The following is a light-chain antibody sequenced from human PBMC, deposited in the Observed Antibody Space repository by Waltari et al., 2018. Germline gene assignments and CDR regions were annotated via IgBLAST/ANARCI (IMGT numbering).Light chain of an antibody. CDR3: ATRDDTLNAYVL. CDR1: SSNIGSNT. J-gene: IGLJ2*01. CDR2: SND. Sequence: QSVLTQSPSVSGTPGQTVTISCSGSSSNIGSNTVPWYQQLPGTAPKLLIFSNDQRPSGVPGRFSGSKSGTSASLAISGLQSEDEAVYLCATRDDTLNAYVLFGGGTKVTVL. V-gene: IGLV1-44*01.